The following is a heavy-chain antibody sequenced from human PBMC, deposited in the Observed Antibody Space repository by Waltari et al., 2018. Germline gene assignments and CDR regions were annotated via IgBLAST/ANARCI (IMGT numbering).Heavy chain of an antibody. CDR3: ARDGSGVVVPAARTWFDP. CDR1: GYSISSGYY. V-gene: IGHV4-38-2*02. J-gene: IGHJ5*02. CDR2: IYHSGST. D-gene: IGHD2-2*01. Sequence: QVQLQESGPGLVKPSETLSLTCTVSGYSISSGYYWGWIRQPPGKGLEWIGSIYHSGSTYYNPSLKSRVTISVDTSKNQFSLKLSSVTAADTAVYYCARDGSGVVVPAARTWFDPWGQGTLVTVSS.